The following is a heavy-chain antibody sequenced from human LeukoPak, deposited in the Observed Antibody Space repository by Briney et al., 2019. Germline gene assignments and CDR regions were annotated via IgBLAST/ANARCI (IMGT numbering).Heavy chain of an antibody. J-gene: IGHJ3*02. CDR2: VYYSGST. Sequence: SETLSLTCAVYGGSFSGYYWNWIRQSPGKGLEWIGYVYYSGSTNYNPSLKSRVTISVDTSKNQFSLKLSSVTAADTAVYYCARDDGYYDSSGYPPGAFDIWGQGTMVTVSS. V-gene: IGHV4-59*01. CDR3: ARDDGYYDSSGYPPGAFDI. D-gene: IGHD3-22*01. CDR1: GGSFSGYY.